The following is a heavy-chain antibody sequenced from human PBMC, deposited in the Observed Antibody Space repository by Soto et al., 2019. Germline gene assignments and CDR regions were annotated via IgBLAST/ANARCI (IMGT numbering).Heavy chain of an antibody. V-gene: IGHV3-33*01. CDR3: ARDESSGSLHFDY. CDR2: IWDNGSNK. J-gene: IGHJ4*02. Sequence: QPGGSLRLSCTASGFTFSSHGMHWVRQAPGKGLEWVAVIWDNGSNKYFADSVKGRFTISRDNSKNTLFLQMNSPRAEDTAVYYCARDESSGSLHFDYWGQGTLVTVSS. CDR1: GFTFSSHG. D-gene: IGHD6-25*01.